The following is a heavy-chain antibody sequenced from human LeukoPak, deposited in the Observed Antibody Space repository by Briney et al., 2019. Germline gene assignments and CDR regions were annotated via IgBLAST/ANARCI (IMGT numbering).Heavy chain of an antibody. CDR2: MYHGGST. Sequence: SETLSLTCSVSGGSVSSSTYYWGWIRQPPGKGLEWIGSMYHGGSTYYNPSLKSRVTISVDTSKNQLSLKLSSVTAADTAVYYCARPGVGSGRYGAFDIWGQGTMVTVSS. V-gene: IGHV4-39*01. D-gene: IGHD5-18*01. J-gene: IGHJ3*02. CDR3: ARPGVGSGRYGAFDI. CDR1: GGSVSSSTYY.